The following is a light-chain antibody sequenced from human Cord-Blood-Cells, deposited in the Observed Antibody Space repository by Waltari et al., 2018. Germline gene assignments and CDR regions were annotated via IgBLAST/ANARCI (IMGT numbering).Light chain of an antibody. CDR1: QSISSY. Sequence: DIQMTQSPSSLSASVGDRVTITCRASQSISSYVNWYQQKPGKAPKLLIYAASSLQSGVPSRFSGSGSGTDFTLTISSLQPEDFATYYCQQSYSTPYTFDQGTKLEIK. V-gene: IGKV1-39*01. J-gene: IGKJ2*01. CDR3: QQSYSTPYT. CDR2: AAS.